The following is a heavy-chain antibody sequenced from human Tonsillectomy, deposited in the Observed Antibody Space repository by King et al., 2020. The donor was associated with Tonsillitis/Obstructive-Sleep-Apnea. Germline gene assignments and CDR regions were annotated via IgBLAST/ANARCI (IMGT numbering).Heavy chain of an antibody. V-gene: IGHV4-4*07. CDR1: GGSISSYY. CDR2: IYTSGST. D-gene: IGHD1-26*01. J-gene: IGHJ5*02. CDR3: ARVKWEPTSVWFDP. Sequence: VQLQESGPGLVKPSETLSLTCTVSGGSISSYYWSWIRQPAGKGLEWIGRIYTSGSTNYNHSLKSRVTMSVDTSKNQFFLKLSSVTAADTAVYYCARVKWEPTSVWFDPWGQGTLVTVSS.